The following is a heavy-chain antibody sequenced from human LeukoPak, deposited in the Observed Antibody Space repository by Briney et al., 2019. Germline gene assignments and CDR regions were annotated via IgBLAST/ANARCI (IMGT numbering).Heavy chain of an antibody. CDR1: GGSFSGYY. Sequence: SETLSLTCAVYGGSFSGYYWSWIRQPPGKGLEWIGEINHSGSTKYNPSLNRRVTISVHTSKNQFSLKLSSVTAADTAVYYCARGQSGYCSGGSCYRFDYWGQGTLVTVSS. V-gene: IGHV4-34*01. CDR2: INHSGST. D-gene: IGHD2-15*01. J-gene: IGHJ4*02. CDR3: ARGQSGYCSGGSCYRFDY.